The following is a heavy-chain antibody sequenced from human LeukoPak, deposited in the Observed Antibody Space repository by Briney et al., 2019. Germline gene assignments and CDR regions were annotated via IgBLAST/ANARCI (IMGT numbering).Heavy chain of an antibody. CDR3: AKDLRGPAAGTWYFDL. CDR1: GLTFSSYA. V-gene: IGHV3-23*01. CDR2: ITGNGGTT. J-gene: IGHJ2*01. Sequence: GGSLRLSCAASGLTFSSYAMGWVRQVPGKGLEWVSAITGNGGTTYYADSVKGRFTISRDNSKNTLYLQMNSLRAEDTAVYYCAKDLRGPAAGTWYFDLWGRGTLVTVSS. D-gene: IGHD6-13*01.